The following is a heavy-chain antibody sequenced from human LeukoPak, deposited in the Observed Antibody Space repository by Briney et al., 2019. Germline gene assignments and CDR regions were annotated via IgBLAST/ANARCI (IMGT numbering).Heavy chain of an antibody. CDR1: GGTFSSYA. Sequence: ASVKVSCKASGGTFSSYAISWVRQAPGQGLEWMGGIIPIFGTANYAQKFQGRVTITADESTSTAYMEPSSLRSEDTAVYYCARGSSRGYAFDIWGQGTMVTVSS. D-gene: IGHD6-13*01. V-gene: IGHV1-69*13. CDR2: IIPIFGTA. CDR3: ARGSSRGYAFDI. J-gene: IGHJ3*02.